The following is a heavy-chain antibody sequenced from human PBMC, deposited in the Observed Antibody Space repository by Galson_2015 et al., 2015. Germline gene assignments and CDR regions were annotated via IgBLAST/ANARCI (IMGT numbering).Heavy chain of an antibody. Sequence: SLRLSCAASGFTFDDYAMHWVRQAPGKGLEWVSLISWDGGSTYYADSVKGRFTISRDNSKNSLYLQMNSLRAEDTALYYCAKESIAARPRSAHFDYWGQGTLVTVSS. CDR2: ISWDGGST. D-gene: IGHD6-6*01. J-gene: IGHJ4*02. CDR1: GFTFDDYA. CDR3: AKESIAARPRSAHFDY. V-gene: IGHV3-43D*03.